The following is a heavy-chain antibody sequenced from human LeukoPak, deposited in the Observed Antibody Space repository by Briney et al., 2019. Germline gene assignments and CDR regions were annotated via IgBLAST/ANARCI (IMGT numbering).Heavy chain of an antibody. D-gene: IGHD3-9*01. CDR1: GFTFSSYT. CDR2: ISGSGGST. J-gene: IGHJ4*02. CDR3: AKGALYFDWLAGGAKRKRRSY. Sequence: GGSLRLSCAASGFTFSSYTMSWVRQAPGKGLEWVSAISGSGGSTYYADSVKGRFPISRDNSKNTLYLQMNRLRAEDTAVYYCAKGALYFDWLAGGAKRKRRSYLGQGTLVTVSS. V-gene: IGHV3-23*01.